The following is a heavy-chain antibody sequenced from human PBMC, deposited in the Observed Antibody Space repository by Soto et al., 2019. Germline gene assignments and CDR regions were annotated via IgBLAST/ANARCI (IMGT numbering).Heavy chain of an antibody. D-gene: IGHD3-9*01. J-gene: IGHJ6*03. Sequence: ASVKVSCKASGYTFTSYAMHWVRQAPGQRLEWMGWINAGNGNTKYSQKFQGRVTITRDTSASTAYMELSSLRSQDTAVYYCARAYYDILTGDDYYYCMDVWGKGTTVTVSS. CDR2: INAGNGNT. V-gene: IGHV1-3*01. CDR3: ARAYYDILTGDDYYYCMDV. CDR1: GYTFTSYA.